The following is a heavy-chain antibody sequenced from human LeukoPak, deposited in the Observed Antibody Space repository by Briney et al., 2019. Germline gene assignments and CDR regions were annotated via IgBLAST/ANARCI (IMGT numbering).Heavy chain of an antibody. J-gene: IGHJ5*02. D-gene: IGHD5-12*01. V-gene: IGHV3-21*01. CDR3: ARQVHSAYDGCFDP. CDR2: ISSSSSYI. Sequence: PGGSLRLSCAAAGFTFSNYNLNWVRQAPGKGLEWVSSISSSSSYIYYADSVKGRFTISRDNAKNSLYLQMNSLRAEDTAVYYCARQVHSAYDGCFDPWGQETLVTVSS. CDR1: GFTFSNYN.